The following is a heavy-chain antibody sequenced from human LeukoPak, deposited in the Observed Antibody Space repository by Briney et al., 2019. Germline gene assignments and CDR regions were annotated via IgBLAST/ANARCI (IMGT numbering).Heavy chain of an antibody. V-gene: IGHV1-46*01. CDR1: GYTFTSYY. Sequence: GASVKVSCKASGYTFTSYYMHWVRQAPGQGLEWMGIINPSGGSTSYAQKFQGRVTMTRDMSTSTVYMELSSLRSEDTAVYYCARVWGYYDSSGYYYYYYYMDVWGKGTTVTISS. J-gene: IGHJ6*03. CDR3: ARVWGYYDSSGYYYYYYYMDV. CDR2: INPSGGST. D-gene: IGHD3-22*01.